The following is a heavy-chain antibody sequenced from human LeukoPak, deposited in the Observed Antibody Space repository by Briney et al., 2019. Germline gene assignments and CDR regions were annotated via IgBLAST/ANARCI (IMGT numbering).Heavy chain of an antibody. V-gene: IGHV1-46*01. CDR1: GDTFSSYY. CDR2: ITPSGDST. D-gene: IGHD4/OR15-4a*01. J-gene: IGHJ5*02. CDR3: VRGDYAANWFDP. Sequence: ASVKVSCKASGDTFSSYYMHWVRQAPGQGLEWMGIITPSGDSTNYAQKFQGRVTMTRDTSTSTVYMELSSLRSDDTAVYYCVRGDYAANWFDPWGRGTLVTVSS.